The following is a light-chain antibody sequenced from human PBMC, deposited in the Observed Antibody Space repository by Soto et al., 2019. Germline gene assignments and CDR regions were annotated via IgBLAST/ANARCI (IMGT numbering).Light chain of an antibody. CDR2: DVS. CDR3: SSYTRSSPLV. V-gene: IGLV2-14*03. J-gene: IGLJ2*01. CDR1: NSDVGAYNY. Sequence: QSALTQPASVSGSPGQSITISCTGTNSDVGAYNYVSWYQQHPGNAPKLMIYDVSNRPSGVSNRFSGSKSGNTASLTISGLQAEDEAAYYCSSYTRSSPLVFGGGTKVTVL.